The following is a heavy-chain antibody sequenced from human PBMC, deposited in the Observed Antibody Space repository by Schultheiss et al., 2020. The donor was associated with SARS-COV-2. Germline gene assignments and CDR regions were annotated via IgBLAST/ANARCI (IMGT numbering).Heavy chain of an antibody. V-gene: IGHV4-59*12. J-gene: IGHJ4*02. CDR1: GASISSYY. CDR2: IYYSGTS. CDR3: ARAVSGYDYSRFDY. Sequence: SQTLSLTCTVSGASISSYYWSWIRQHPGKGLEWIGHIYYSGTSNYNPSLKSRVTISVDRSKNQFSLKLSSVTAADTAVYYCARAVSGYDYSRFDYWGQGTLVTVSS. D-gene: IGHD5-12*01.